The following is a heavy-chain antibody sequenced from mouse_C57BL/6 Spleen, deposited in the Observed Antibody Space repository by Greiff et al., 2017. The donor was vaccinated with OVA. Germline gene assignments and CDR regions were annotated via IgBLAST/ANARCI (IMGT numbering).Heavy chain of an antibody. CDR2: IDPENGDT. Sequence: EVKLQQSGAELVRPGASVKLSCTASGFNIKDDYMHWVKQRPEQGLEWIGWIDPENGDTEYASKFQGKATITADTSSNTAYLQLSSLTSEDTAVYYCTRGYEGGYAMDYWGQGTSVTVSS. V-gene: IGHV14-4*01. D-gene: IGHD2-2*01. J-gene: IGHJ4*01. CDR3: TRGYEGGYAMDY. CDR1: GFNIKDDY.